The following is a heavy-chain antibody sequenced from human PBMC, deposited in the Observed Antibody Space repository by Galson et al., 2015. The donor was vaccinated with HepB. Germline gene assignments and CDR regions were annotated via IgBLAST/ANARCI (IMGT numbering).Heavy chain of an antibody. CDR2: FDPEDGET. J-gene: IGHJ3*02. CDR3: ATGRATGSRCAFDI. V-gene: IGHV1-24*01. D-gene: IGHD2-15*01. Sequence: SVKVSCKVSGYTLTELSMHWVRQAPGKGLEWMGGFDPEDGETIYAQKFQGRVTMTEDTSTDTAYMELSSLRSEDTAVYYCATGRATGSRCAFDIWGQGTMVTVSS. CDR1: GYTLTELS.